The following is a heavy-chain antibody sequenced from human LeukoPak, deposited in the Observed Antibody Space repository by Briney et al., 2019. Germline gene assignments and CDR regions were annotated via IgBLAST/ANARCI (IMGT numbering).Heavy chain of an antibody. Sequence: SETLSLTCTVSGGSISSSSYYWGWIRQPPGKGLEWIGSIYYSGSTYYNPSLKSRVTISVDTSKNQFSLKLSSVTAADTAVYYCARAIPLLLWFGELPIDYWGQGTLVTVSS. V-gene: IGHV4-39*07. J-gene: IGHJ4*02. CDR3: ARAIPLLLWFGELPIDY. CDR2: IYYSGST. D-gene: IGHD3-10*01. CDR1: GGSISSSSYY.